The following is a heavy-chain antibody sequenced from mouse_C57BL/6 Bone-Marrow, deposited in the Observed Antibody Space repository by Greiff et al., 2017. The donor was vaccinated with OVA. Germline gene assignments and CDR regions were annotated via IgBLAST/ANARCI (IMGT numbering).Heavy chain of an antibody. D-gene: IGHD1-1*01. CDR3: ERGNYGDSYYFDY. CDR2: IDPSDSYT. V-gene: IGHV1-69*01. CDR1: GYTFTSYW. J-gene: IGHJ2*01. Sequence: QVQLQQPGAELVMPGASVKLSCKASGYTFTSYWMHWVKQRPGQGLEWIGEIDPSDSYTNYNQKFKGKSTLTVDKSSSTAYMQLSSLTSEDSAVYVCERGNYGDSYYFDYWGQGTTLTVSS.